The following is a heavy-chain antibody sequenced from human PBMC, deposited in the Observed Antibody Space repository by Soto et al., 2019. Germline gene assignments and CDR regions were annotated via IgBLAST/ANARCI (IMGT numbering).Heavy chain of an antibody. CDR3: ARLASGWQYYYFDF. Sequence: QVQLQQWGAGLLKPSETLSLTCAVYGGSFSPYFWTWIRQPPGKGLEWIGEINHSGSTNYNPSLTRRATLSVDTSKNPVSLKLTSVPAADTAVYYCARLASGWQYYYFDFWGRGTPVTVSS. CDR2: INHSGST. V-gene: IGHV4-34*01. CDR1: GGSFSPYF. D-gene: IGHD6-19*01. J-gene: IGHJ2*01.